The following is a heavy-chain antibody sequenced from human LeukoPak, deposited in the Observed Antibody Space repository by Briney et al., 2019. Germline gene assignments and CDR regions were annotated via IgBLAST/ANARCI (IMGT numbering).Heavy chain of an antibody. V-gene: IGHV3-30*18. CDR1: GFTFSSYA. Sequence: GGSLRLSCVASGFTFSSYAMHWVRQAPGKGLEWVAIISNDGNNKYYLDSVKGRFTISRDNSENTVYLQMNSLRSDDTALYFCAKNAVEWGLAENWGQGTLVTVSS. D-gene: IGHD1-26*01. CDR2: ISNDGNNK. CDR3: AKNAVEWGLAEN. J-gene: IGHJ4*02.